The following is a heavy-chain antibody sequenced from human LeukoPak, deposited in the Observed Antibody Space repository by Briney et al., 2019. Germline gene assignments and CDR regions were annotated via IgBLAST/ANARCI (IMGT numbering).Heavy chain of an antibody. CDR1: GFTFSSYA. Sequence: GGSLSLSCAASGFTFSSYAMSWVRQAPGKGPEWVSAISGSGGSTYYAASVRGRVTISRDNSKNTVYLQINSLRPEDTALYYCAKGSSSSYWYFDLWGRGTLVTVSS. CDR2: ISGSGGST. CDR3: AKGSSSSYWYFDL. J-gene: IGHJ2*01. D-gene: IGHD6-6*01. V-gene: IGHV3-23*01.